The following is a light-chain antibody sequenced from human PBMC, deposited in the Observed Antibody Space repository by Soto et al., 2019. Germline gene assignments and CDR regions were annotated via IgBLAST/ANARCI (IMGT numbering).Light chain of an antibody. Sequence: AIRMTQSPSSLSASTGDRVTITCRASQGISSYLAWYQQKPGKAPKRLIYAASSLQSGVPSRFRGSRSGTEFTLTISSLQPEDFATYYCLQHDSNVWTFGQGTKVDIK. CDR1: QGISSY. V-gene: IGKV1-8*01. CDR3: LQHDSNVWT. J-gene: IGKJ1*01. CDR2: AAS.